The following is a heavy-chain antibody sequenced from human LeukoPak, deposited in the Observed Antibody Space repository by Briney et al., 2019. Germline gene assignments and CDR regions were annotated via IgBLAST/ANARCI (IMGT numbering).Heavy chain of an antibody. J-gene: IGHJ3*02. Sequence: GESLKISCKGSGYSFTSYWIGWVRQMPGKGLEWMGIIYPDDSDTRYSPSFQGQVTISADKSISTAYLQWSSLKASDTAMYYCARQMTAYYYDSSGYLGAFDIWGQGTMVTVSS. V-gene: IGHV5-51*01. CDR1: GYSFTSYW. CDR3: ARQMTAYYYDSSGYLGAFDI. CDR2: IYPDDSDT. D-gene: IGHD3-22*01.